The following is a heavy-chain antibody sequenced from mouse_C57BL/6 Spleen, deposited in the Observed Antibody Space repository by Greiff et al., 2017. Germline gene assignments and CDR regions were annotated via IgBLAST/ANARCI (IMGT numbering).Heavy chain of an antibody. V-gene: IGHV1-50*01. CDR3: ARDSSGGFAY. CDR1: GYTFTSYW. Sequence: VQLQQPGAELVKPGASVKLSCKASGYTFTSYWMQWVKQRPGQGLEWIGEIDPSDSYTNYNQKFKGKATLPVDTSSSTAYMQLSSLTSEDSAVYYCARDSSGGFAYWGQGTLVTVSA. CDR2: IDPSDSYT. J-gene: IGHJ3*01. D-gene: IGHD3-2*02.